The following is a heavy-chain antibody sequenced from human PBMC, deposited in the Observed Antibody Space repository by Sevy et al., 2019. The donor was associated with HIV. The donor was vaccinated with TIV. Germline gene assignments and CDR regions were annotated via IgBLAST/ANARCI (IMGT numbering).Heavy chain of an antibody. CDR2: IKADGNDK. D-gene: IGHD3-16*01. J-gene: IGHJ4*02. Sequence: GGSLRLSCAASGFTFSANWKNWVRQAPGKGLEWVANIKADGNDKHYVDSVEGRFTISRDNAKNLLFLQMNSLRVEDTAVYYCAHETFGRFESWGQGTLVTVSS. V-gene: IGHV3-7*01. CDR3: AHETFGRFES. CDR1: GFTFSANW.